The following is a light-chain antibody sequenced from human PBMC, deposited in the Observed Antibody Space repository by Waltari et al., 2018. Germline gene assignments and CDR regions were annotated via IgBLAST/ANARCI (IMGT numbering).Light chain of an antibody. V-gene: IGLV4-69*01. J-gene: IGLJ3*02. CDR2: MNSDGRQ. Sequence: QLVVNQSSSASASLGASVKLTCTLDSGHNNNIIAWLQQQPEKGPRYLRKMNSDGRQSKGDHSPQLFTGSSYGAERYLTICNRQSENECDHYCQSGGHGAWVFCGGTKLNGL. CDR1: SGHNNNI. CDR3: QSGGHGAWV.